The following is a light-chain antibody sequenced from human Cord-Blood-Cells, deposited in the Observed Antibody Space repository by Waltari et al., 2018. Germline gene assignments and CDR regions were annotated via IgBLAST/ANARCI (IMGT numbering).Light chain of an antibody. V-gene: IGKV4-1*01. CDR2: WAS. CDR3: QQYYSTPYT. Sequence: DIVMTQSPDSLAVSLGGGAPINCKSSHSVLYRSNNKNYLAWYQQKPGQPPKLLIYWASTRESGVPDRFSGSGSGTDFTLTISSLQAEDVAVYYCQQYYSTPYTFGQGTKLEIK. CDR1: HSVLYRSNNKNY. J-gene: IGKJ2*01.